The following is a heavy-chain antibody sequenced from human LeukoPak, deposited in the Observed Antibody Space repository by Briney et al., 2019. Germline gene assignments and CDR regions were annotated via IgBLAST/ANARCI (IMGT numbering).Heavy chain of an antibody. CDR1: GYIFSSYG. CDR3: ARERIVGATPGADYYYGMDV. J-gene: IGHJ6*02. D-gene: IGHD1-26*01. V-gene: IGHV1-18*01. Sequence: ASVKVSCKASGYIFSSYGISWVRQAPGQGLEWMGWISAYNGNTNHAQKFQGRVTITADESTSTAYMELSSLRSEDTAVYYCARERIVGATPGADYYYGMDVRGQGTTVTVSS. CDR2: ISAYNGNT.